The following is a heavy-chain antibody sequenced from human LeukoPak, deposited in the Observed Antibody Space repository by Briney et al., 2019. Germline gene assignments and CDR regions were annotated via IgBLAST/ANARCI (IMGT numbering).Heavy chain of an antibody. V-gene: IGHV3-21*01. Sequence: PGGSLRLSCAASGFTFSSYAMGWVRQAPGKGLEWVSSISSSSSYIYYADSVKGRFTISRDNAKNSLYLQMNSLRAEDTAVHYCARPRPYGSRPPYYMDVWGKGTTVTVSS. J-gene: IGHJ6*03. CDR1: GFTFSSYA. D-gene: IGHD2-15*01. CDR3: ARPRPYGSRPPYYMDV. CDR2: ISSSSSYI.